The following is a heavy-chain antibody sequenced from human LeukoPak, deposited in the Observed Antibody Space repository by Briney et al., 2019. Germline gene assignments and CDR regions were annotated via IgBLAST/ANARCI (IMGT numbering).Heavy chain of an antibody. CDR3: AREGRGYCSSTSCYYYYYYYMDV. V-gene: IGHV4-39*07. J-gene: IGHJ6*03. CDR2: IYYSGSI. D-gene: IGHD2-2*01. CDR1: GGSISSSSYY. Sequence: PSETLSLTCTVSGGSISSSSYYWGWIRQPPGKGLEWFGSIYYSGSIYYNPSLKSRVTISVDTSKNQFSLKLSSVTAADTAVYYCAREGRGYCSSTSCYYYYYYYMDVWGKGTTVTVSS.